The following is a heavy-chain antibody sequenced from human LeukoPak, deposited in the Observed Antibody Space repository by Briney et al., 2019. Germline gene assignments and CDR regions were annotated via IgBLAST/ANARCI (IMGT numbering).Heavy chain of an antibody. D-gene: IGHD3-3*01. CDR3: ARDFWSGYSDQDYYYMDV. CDR1: GFFFSSYW. Sequence: GGSLRLSCAGSGFFFSSYWMSWVRQAPGKGLEWVANIKRDGSEKSYVDSVKGRFTISRDNAKNSLYLQMNSLRAEDTAVYYCARDFWSGYSDQDYYYMDVWGKGTTVTVSS. J-gene: IGHJ6*03. V-gene: IGHV3-7*01. CDR2: IKRDGSEK.